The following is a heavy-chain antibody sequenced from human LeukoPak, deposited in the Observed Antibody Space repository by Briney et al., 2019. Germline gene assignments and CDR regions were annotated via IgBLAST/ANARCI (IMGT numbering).Heavy chain of an antibody. CDR2: ILYDGTNQ. J-gene: IGHJ4*02. V-gene: IGHV3-33*01. CDR1: GFTFRNFG. Sequence: GGSLRLSCTASGFTFRNFGMHWVRQAPGKGLEWVAVILYDGTNQYYADSVKGRFTISRDHSKSTLFLQMNSLRAEDTAVYYCARDRFGNSLPNDCWGQGTLVTVSS. CDR3: ARDRFGNSLPNDC. D-gene: IGHD3-3*01.